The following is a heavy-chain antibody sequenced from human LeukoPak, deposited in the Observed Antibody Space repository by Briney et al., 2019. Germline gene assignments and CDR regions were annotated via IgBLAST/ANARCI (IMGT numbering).Heavy chain of an antibody. V-gene: IGHV4-59*01. J-gene: IGHJ5*02. D-gene: IGHD2-15*01. CDR1: GGSISSYY. CDR2: IYYSGST. Sequence: SETLSLTCTVSGGSISSYYWSWIRQPPGKGLEWSGYIYYSGSTNHNPSLKSRVTISVDTSKNQFSLKLSSVTAADTAVYYCARDKRYCSGGSCYENWFDPWGQGTLVTVSS. CDR3: ARDKRYCSGGSCYENWFDP.